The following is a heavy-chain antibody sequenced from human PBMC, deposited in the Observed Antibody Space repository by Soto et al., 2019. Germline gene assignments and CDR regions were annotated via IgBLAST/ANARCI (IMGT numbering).Heavy chain of an antibody. CDR2: ISGSGGST. CDR3: AKDLGTGTLAYYYYYMDV. V-gene: IGHV3-23*01. CDR1: GFTFSSYA. J-gene: IGHJ6*03. Sequence: EVQLLESGGGLVQPGGSLRLSCAASGFTFSSYAMNWVRQAPGKGLEWVSGISGSGGSTYYADSVKGRFTISRDNSKNPLYLQMNSLRAEDTAVYYCAKDLGTGTLAYYYYYMDVWGKGTTVTVSS. D-gene: IGHD1-1*01.